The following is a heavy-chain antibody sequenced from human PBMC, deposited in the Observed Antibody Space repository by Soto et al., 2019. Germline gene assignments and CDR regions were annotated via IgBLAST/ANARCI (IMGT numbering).Heavy chain of an antibody. V-gene: IGHV3-30-3*01. CDR1: GFTFSSYA. J-gene: IGHJ6*02. CDR2: ISYDGSNK. Sequence: LRLSCAASGFTFSSYAMHWVRQAPGKGLEWVAVISYDGSNKYYADSVKGRFTISRDNSKNTLYLQMNSLRAEDTAAYYCARVLYYYYYGMDVWGQGTTVTVSS. D-gene: IGHD2-15*01. CDR3: ARVLYYYYYGMDV.